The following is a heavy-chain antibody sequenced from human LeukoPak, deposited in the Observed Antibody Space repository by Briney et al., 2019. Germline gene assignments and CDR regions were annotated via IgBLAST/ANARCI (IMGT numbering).Heavy chain of an antibody. D-gene: IGHD3-22*01. J-gene: IGHJ3*02. CDR2: IYYSGST. CDR3: ARARNYYDSSDYYYEGDAFDI. Sequence: ASETLSLTCTVSGGSISSYHWSWIRHPPGKGLECIGFIYYSGSTNYNPSLKSRVTISVDTSNNQFSLKLSSVTAADTAVYYCARARNYYDSSDYYYEGDAFDIWGQGTMVTVSS. V-gene: IGHV4-59*01. CDR1: GGSISSYH.